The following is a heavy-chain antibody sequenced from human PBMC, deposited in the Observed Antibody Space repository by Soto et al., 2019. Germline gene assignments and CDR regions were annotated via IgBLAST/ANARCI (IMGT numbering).Heavy chain of an antibody. D-gene: IGHD3-22*01. CDR2: ISAYNGNT. J-gene: IGHJ4*02. CDR1: GYTFTSYG. CDR3: ARDITMIVVVYHRRKTGLGY. Sequence: QVQLVQSGAEVKKPGASVKVSCKASGYTFTSYGISWVRQAPGQGLEWMGWISAYNGNTNYAQKLKGRVTMTTDTSTSTAYMELRSLRSDDTAVYYCARDITMIVVVYHRRKTGLGYWGQGTLVIVSS. V-gene: IGHV1-18*01.